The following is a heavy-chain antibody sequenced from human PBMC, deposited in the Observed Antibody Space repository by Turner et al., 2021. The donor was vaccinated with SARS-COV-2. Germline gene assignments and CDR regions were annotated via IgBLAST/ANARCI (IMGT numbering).Heavy chain of an antibody. D-gene: IGHD2-2*01. V-gene: IGHV3-7*04. J-gene: IGHJ4*02. CDR3: ARSSFRMYFAH. Sequence: GSVKGRFIISRDNAKNSMYLQMHSLRAEDTAVYYCARSSFRMYFAHWGQGTLVTVSS.